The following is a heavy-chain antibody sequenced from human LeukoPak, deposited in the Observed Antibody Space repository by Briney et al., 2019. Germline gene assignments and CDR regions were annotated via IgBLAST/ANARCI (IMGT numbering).Heavy chain of an antibody. CDR1: GGPLSNYY. V-gene: IGHV4-34*01. J-gene: IGHJ4*02. CDR3: ARGDGYIYSGMVTLNFFDS. Sequence: PSETLSLTCDVYGGPLSNYYLSWIRQPPGKGLEWTGEINQSGGTNFNPSLKSRVTISVDTFKNQFSLKLSSVTAADTAFYFCARGDGYIYSGMVTLNFFDSWGRGTLVSVSS. D-gene: IGHD5-24*01. CDR2: INQSGGT.